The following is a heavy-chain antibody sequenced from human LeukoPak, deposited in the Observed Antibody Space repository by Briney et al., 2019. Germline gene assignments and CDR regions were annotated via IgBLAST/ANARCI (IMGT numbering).Heavy chain of an antibody. V-gene: IGHV4-30-4*01. J-gene: IGHJ5*02. CDR3: ARGDCSGGSCHQTNWFDP. Sequence: SETLSLTCTVSGGSISSGDYYWSWIRQPPGKGLEWIGYIYYSGSTYYNPSLKSRVTITVDTSKNQFSLKLSSVTAADTAVYYCARGDCSGGSCHQTNWFDPWGRGTLVTVSS. CDR1: GGSISSGDYY. D-gene: IGHD2-15*01. CDR2: IYYSGST.